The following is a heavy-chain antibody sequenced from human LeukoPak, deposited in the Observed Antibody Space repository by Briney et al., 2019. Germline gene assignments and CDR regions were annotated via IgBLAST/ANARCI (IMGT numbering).Heavy chain of an antibody. CDR3: ARYDGGSGPFDY. J-gene: IGHJ4*02. Sequence: GGSLRLSCAVSGFTVSSNYMSWVRQAPGKRLEWVSVLYNGGNTYYADSVKGRFTVSRDNSKNTLYLQMNSLRAEDTAVYYCARYDGGSGPFDYWGQGTLVTVSS. CDR2: LYNGGNT. D-gene: IGHD3-10*01. V-gene: IGHV3-53*01. CDR1: GFTVSSNY.